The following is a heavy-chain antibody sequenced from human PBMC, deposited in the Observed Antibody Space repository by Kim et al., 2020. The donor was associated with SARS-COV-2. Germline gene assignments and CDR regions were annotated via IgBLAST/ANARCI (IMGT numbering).Heavy chain of an antibody. Sequence: ASVKVSCKASGYTITSYDINWVRQATGQGLEWMGWMNPNSGNTGYAQKFQGRVTMTRNTSISTAYMELSSLRSEDTAVYYCARVGRLLWFGELLYSYYGMDVWGQGTTVTVSS. J-gene: IGHJ6*02. CDR1: GYTITSYD. CDR3: ARVGRLLWFGELLYSYYGMDV. CDR2: MNPNSGNT. V-gene: IGHV1-8*01. D-gene: IGHD3-10*01.